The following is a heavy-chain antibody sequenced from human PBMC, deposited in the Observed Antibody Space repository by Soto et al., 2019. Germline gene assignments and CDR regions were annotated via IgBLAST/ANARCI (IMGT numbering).Heavy chain of an antibody. CDR2: IYYSGST. Sequence: PSETLSLTCTVSGGSVSSGSYYWSWIRQPPGKGLEWIGYIYYSGSTNYSPSLKSRVTISVDTSKNQFSLKLSSVTAADTAVYYCARRSYYYGMDVWGQGTTVTVSS. CDR1: GGSVSSGSYY. CDR3: ARRSYYYGMDV. J-gene: IGHJ6*02. V-gene: IGHV4-61*01.